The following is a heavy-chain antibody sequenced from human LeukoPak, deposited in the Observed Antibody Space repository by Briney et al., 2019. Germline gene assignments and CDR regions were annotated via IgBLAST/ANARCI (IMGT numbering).Heavy chain of an antibody. D-gene: IGHD6-13*01. CDR2: IYYSGST. V-gene: IGHV4-59*08. J-gene: IGHJ4*02. CDR1: GGSISSYY. Sequence: SETLSLTCTVSGGSISSYYWSWVRQPPGKGLEWIGYIYYSGSTTYNPSLKSRVTMSLDTSKNQFSLRLSSVTAADTAMYFCARGAAGHELDYWGQGTLVTVSS. CDR3: ARGAAGHELDY.